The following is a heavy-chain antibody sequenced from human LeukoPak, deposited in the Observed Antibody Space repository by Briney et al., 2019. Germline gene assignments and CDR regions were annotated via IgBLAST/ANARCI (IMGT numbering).Heavy chain of an antibody. D-gene: IGHD6-6*01. Sequence: PSETLSLTCTVSGGSISSSSYYWGWIRQPPGKGLEWIGSIYYSGSTYYNPSLKSRVTISVDTSKNQFSLKLSSVTAADTAVYYCARQKGSSSVNYWGQGTLVTVSS. CDR3: ARQKGSSSVNY. CDR2: IYYSGST. V-gene: IGHV4-39*01. J-gene: IGHJ4*02. CDR1: GGSISSSSYY.